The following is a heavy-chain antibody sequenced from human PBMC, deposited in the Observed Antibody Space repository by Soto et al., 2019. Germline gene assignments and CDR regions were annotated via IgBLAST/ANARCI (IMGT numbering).Heavy chain of an antibody. CDR2: IVVGSGNT. D-gene: IGHD3-3*01. J-gene: IGHJ5*02. CDR1: GFTFTSSA. CDR3: AADEGGGIFGPRGWFDP. V-gene: IGHV1-58*01. Sequence: ASVKVSCKASGFTFTSSAVQWVRQARGQRLEWIGWIVVGSGNTNYAQKFQERVTITRDMSTSTAYMELSSLRSEDTAVYYCAADEGGGIFGPRGWFDPWGQGTLVTVSS.